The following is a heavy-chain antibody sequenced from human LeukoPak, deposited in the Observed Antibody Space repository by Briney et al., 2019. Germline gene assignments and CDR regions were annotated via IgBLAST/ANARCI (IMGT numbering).Heavy chain of an antibody. V-gene: IGHV3-7*03. Sequence: GGSLRLSRAASGFTVSSYWMSWVRQAPGEGLEWVACIHQNGGTEYYVDSVKGRFAISRDNTKNSLYLQMNSLTIEDTAVYYCARDLSSRDAYWGQGTLVTVSS. CDR3: ARDLSSRDAY. D-gene: IGHD6-13*01. J-gene: IGHJ4*02. CDR1: GFTVSSYW. CDR2: IHQNGGTE.